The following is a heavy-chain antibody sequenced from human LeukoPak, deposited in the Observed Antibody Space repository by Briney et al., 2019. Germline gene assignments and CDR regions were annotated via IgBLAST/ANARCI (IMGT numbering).Heavy chain of an antibody. CDR3: ARFPLGQWLGFDY. Sequence: ASVKVSCKASGYTFTGYYMRWVRQAPGQGLEWMGWINPNSGGTNYAQKFQGRVTMTRDTSISTAYMELSRLRSDDTAVYYCARFPLGQWLGFDYWGQGTLVTVSS. CDR2: INPNSGGT. D-gene: IGHD6-19*01. CDR1: GYTFTGYY. V-gene: IGHV1-2*02. J-gene: IGHJ4*02.